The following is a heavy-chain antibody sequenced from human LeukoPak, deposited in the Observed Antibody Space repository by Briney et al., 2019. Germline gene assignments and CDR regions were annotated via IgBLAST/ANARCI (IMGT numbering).Heavy chain of an antibody. CDR3: ARRSITMVRGVIRMVNWFDP. Sequence: SETLSLTCAVYGGSFSGYYWSWIRQPPGKGLEWIGEINHRGSTNYNPSLKSRVTISVDTSKNQFSLKLSSVTAADTAVYYFARRSITMVRGVIRMVNWFDPWGQGTLVTVSS. CDR1: GGSFSGYY. CDR2: INHRGST. V-gene: IGHV4-34*01. D-gene: IGHD3-10*01. J-gene: IGHJ5*02.